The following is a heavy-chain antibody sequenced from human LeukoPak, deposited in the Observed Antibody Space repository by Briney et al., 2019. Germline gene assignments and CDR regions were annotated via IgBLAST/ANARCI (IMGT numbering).Heavy chain of an antibody. CDR2: ISSSSSYI. CDR3: AKGPQAVGREYYFDY. D-gene: IGHD6-13*01. V-gene: IGHV3-21*01. J-gene: IGHJ4*02. CDR1: GFTLFRHS. Sequence: PGGSLRLSCASSGFTLFRHSMNWLRQAPGKGLEWVSSISSSSSYIYYADSVKGRFTISRDNAKNSLYLQMISLRAEDTAVYYWAKGPQAVGREYYFDYWGQGTLVTVSS.